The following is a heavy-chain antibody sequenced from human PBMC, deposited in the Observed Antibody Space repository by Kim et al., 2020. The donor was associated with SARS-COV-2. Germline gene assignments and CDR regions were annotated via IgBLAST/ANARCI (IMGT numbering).Heavy chain of an antibody. D-gene: IGHD3-22*01. CDR3: ARAVNGYYFDY. Sequence: HYQRPVRGRFTISRDSSENTLYLQMNTLRAEDTAVYYCARAVNGYYFDYWGQGTLVTVSS. V-gene: IGHV3-53*01. J-gene: IGHJ4*02.